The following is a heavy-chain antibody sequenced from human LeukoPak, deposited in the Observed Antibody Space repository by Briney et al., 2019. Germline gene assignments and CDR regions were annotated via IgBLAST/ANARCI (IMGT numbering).Heavy chain of an antibody. Sequence: PSETLSLTCTVSGYSISSGYYWGWIRQPPGKGLELIGSINHSGGTYYNPSLKSRVTISVDTSKNQFSLKLNSVNPEDTAVYYCARVGGGSDPYYAMDVWGQGTTVTVSS. V-gene: IGHV4-38-2*02. CDR2: INHSGGT. CDR1: GYSISSGYY. CDR3: ARVGGGSDPYYAMDV. J-gene: IGHJ6*02. D-gene: IGHD2-15*01.